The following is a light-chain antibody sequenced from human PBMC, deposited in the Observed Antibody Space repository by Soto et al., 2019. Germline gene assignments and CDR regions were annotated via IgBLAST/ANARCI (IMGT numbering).Light chain of an antibody. CDR1: QTISSW. Sequence: IQMTQSPSTLSGSVGDRVTITCRASQTISSWLAWYQQKPGKAPKLLIYKASTLKSGVPSRFSGSGSGTDFTFTISSLQPEDIATYYCQQYDNIRVTFGQGTRLEVK. CDR2: KAS. V-gene: IGKV1-5*03. CDR3: QQYDNIRVT. J-gene: IGKJ5*01.